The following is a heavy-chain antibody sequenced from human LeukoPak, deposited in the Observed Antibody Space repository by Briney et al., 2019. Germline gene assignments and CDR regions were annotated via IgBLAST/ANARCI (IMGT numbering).Heavy chain of an antibody. J-gene: IGHJ4*02. D-gene: IGHD3-16*02. V-gene: IGHV5-51*01. CDR1: GYSFTSYW. Sequence: GEPLKIPCKLSGYSFTSYWIDSVRQMPGKGLEWMGIIYPGDSDTRYSPSFQGKVTISADKSSSTAYLRWSSLKVSDTAMYYCARGSEGIRLGGLSCYFDYWGQGTLVTVSS. CDR2: IYPGDSDT. CDR3: ARGSEGIRLGGLSCYFDY.